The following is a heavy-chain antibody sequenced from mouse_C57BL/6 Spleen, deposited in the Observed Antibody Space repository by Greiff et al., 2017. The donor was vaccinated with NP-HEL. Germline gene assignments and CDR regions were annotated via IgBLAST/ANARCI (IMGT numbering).Heavy chain of an antibody. V-gene: IGHV1-55*01. Sequence: VQLQQSGAELVKPGASVKMSCKASGYTFTSYWITWVKQRPGQGLEWIGDIYPGSGSTNYNEKFKSKATLTVDTSSSTAYMQLSSLTSEDSAVYYCARRGYYGSYWYLDVWGTGTTVTVSS. CDR2: IYPGSGST. CDR1: GYTFTSYW. CDR3: ARRGYYGSYWYLDV. J-gene: IGHJ1*03. D-gene: IGHD1-1*01.